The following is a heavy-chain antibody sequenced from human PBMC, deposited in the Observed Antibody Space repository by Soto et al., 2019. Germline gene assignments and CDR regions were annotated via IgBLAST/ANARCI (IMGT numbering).Heavy chain of an antibody. J-gene: IGHJ4*02. CDR2: IYYSGST. CDR1: GGSISSYY. V-gene: IGHV4-59*01. Sequence: SSETLSLTCTVSGGSISSYYWSWIRQPPGKGLEWIGYIYYSGSTNYNPSLKSRVTISVDTSKNQFSLKLSSVTAADTAVYYCARLRGYSYGFDYWGQGTLVTVSS. D-gene: IGHD5-18*01. CDR3: ARLRGYSYGFDY.